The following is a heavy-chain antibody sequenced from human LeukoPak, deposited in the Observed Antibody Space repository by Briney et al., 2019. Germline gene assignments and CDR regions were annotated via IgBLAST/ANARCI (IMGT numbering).Heavy chain of an antibody. D-gene: IGHD4-17*01. CDR3: ARQADYGDYGSFDY. V-gene: IGHV4-4*07. Sequence: SETLSLTCTVSGGSISSYYWSWIRQPAGKGLEWIGRIYTSGSTNYNPSLKSRVTMSVDTSKNQFSLKLSSVTAADTAVYYCARQADYGDYGSFDYWGQGPLVTVSS. CDR1: GGSISSYY. J-gene: IGHJ4*02. CDR2: IYTSGST.